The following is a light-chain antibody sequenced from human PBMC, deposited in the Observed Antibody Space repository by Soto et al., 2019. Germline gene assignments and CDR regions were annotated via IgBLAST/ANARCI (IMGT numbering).Light chain of an antibody. CDR3: QQYSSSPPT. V-gene: IGKV3-20*01. Sequence: EIVLTQSPGTLSLSPGDRATLSCRASQSLSSRYLAWYRQKPGQAPRLLIYGASNRATGIPDRFRGSGSGTDFTLTISRLEPGDFAVYYCQQYSSSPPTFGGGTKVEIK. CDR2: GAS. CDR1: QSLSSRY. J-gene: IGKJ4*01.